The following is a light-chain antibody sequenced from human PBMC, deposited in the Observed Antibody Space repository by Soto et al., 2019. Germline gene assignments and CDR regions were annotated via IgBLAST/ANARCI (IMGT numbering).Light chain of an antibody. V-gene: IGKV3-15*01. CDR1: QSVSSN. CDR2: GAS. CDR3: QQYNNWLFT. J-gene: IGKJ3*01. Sequence: EIGMTQSPATLSVSPGERATRACRASQSVSSNLAWYQQKPGQAPRLLIYGASTRATGIPARFSGSGSGTEFTLTISSLQSEDFAVYYCQQYNNWLFTFGPGTKVDIK.